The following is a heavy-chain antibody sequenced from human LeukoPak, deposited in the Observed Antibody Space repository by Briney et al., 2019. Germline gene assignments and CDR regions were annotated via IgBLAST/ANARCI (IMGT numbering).Heavy chain of an antibody. CDR1: GFTFSSYG. CDR2: IRYDGSNK. J-gene: IGHJ4*02. Sequence: PGGSLRLSCAASGFTFSSYGMHWVRQAPGKGLEWVAFIRYDGSNKYYADSVKGRFTISRDNAKNSLYLQMNSLRAEDTAVYYCARRPVGGSYSDYWGQGTLVTVSS. V-gene: IGHV3-30*02. CDR3: ARRPVGGSYSDY. D-gene: IGHD3-22*01.